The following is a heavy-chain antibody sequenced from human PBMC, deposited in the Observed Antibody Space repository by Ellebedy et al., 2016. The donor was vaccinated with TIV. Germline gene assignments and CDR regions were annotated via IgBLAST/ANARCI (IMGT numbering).Heavy chain of an antibody. D-gene: IGHD3-16*02. CDR2: ISSSGSTI. Sequence: GGSLRLSXAASGFTFSNAWMSWVRQAPGKGLEWVSYISSSGSTIYYADSVKGRFTISRDNAKNSLYLQMNSLRAEDTATYYCAKDRGEITFGGVIVYWGQGTLVTVSS. V-gene: IGHV3-11*01. J-gene: IGHJ4*02. CDR3: AKDRGEITFGGVIVY. CDR1: GFTFSNAW.